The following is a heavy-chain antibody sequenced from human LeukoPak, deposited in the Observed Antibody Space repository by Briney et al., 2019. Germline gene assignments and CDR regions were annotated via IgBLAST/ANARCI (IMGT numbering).Heavy chain of an antibody. CDR1: GGTFGSYA. J-gene: IGHJ4*02. CDR3: ARGTLVAVRSVGATSLGY. CDR2: IIPIFGTA. Sequence: SVKVSCKASGGTFGSYAISWVRQAPGQGLEWMGGIIPIFGTANYAQKFQGRVTITTDESTSTAYMELSSLRSEDTAVYYCARGTLVAVRSVGATSLGYWGQGTLVTVSS. V-gene: IGHV1-69*05. D-gene: IGHD1-26*01.